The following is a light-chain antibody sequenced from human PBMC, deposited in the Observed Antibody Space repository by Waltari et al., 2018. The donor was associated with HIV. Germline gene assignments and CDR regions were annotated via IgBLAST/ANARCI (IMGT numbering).Light chain of an antibody. Sequence: GSNSNVGKNYVSWFQQLPGVAPRLLIYRNDRRPSGVPDRFTAAKSGSSASLVISGLRSDDEAEYFCASWDDALSSWLFGGGTKLTVL. CDR2: RND. J-gene: IGLJ6*01. V-gene: IGLV1-47*01. CDR3: ASWDDALSSWL. CDR1: NSNVGKNY.